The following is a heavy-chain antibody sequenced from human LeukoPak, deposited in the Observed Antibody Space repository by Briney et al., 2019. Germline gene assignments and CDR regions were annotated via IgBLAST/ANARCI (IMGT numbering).Heavy chain of an antibody. V-gene: IGHV4-38-2*02. D-gene: IGHD5-18*01. Sequence: PSETLSLTCTVSGYSISSGYYWGWIRQPPGKGLEWIGSIYHSGSTYYNPSLKSRVTISVDTSKNQFSLKLSSVTAADTAVYYCARGGYHAYYLDYWGQGSLVTVSS. CDR1: GYSISSGYY. CDR3: ARGGYHAYYLDY. J-gene: IGHJ4*02. CDR2: IYHSGST.